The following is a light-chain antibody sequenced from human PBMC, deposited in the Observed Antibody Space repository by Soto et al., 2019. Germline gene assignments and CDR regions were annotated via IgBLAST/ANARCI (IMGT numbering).Light chain of an antibody. Sequence: ETVLTQSPGTVSLSPGERATLSCRTSQSVNSNYLAWYQQKPGQAPRLLIYGVFNRATGIPDRFRGSGSVTDFTLTISGPAPEDSAVYYCQHYDGSHRPFGQGTKLEIK. CDR2: GVF. J-gene: IGKJ2*01. CDR3: QHYDGSHRP. CDR1: QSVNSNY. V-gene: IGKV3-20*01.